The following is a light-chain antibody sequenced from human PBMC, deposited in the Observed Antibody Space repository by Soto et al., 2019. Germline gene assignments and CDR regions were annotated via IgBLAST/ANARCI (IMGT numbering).Light chain of an antibody. CDR3: QQSDRFPYT. J-gene: IGKJ2*01. CDR1: QSVSSNY. V-gene: IGKV3-20*01. Sequence: DIVLTQSPGTLSLSAGERATLSCRVSQSVSSNYLAWYQQKPGQAPRLLIYGASSRATGIPDRFSGSGSGTDFTLTITGLEPEESAVYYCQQSDRFPYTFGQGTKLEIK. CDR2: GAS.